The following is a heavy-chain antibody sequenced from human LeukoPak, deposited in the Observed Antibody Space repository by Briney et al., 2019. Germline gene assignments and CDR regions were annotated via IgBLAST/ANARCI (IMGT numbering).Heavy chain of an antibody. D-gene: IGHD3-16*01. CDR2: IDPSDSYT. J-gene: IGHJ3*02. V-gene: IGHV5-10-1*01. Sequence: GGSLRLSCKGSGYSFTNYWISWVRQMPWKGLEWMGRIDPSDSYTNYSPSFQGHLTISADKSINTAYLQWSSLKASDTAMYYCARALRITFGGGRGAFDIWGQGTMVTVSS. CDR3: ARALRITFGGGRGAFDI. CDR1: GYSFTNYW.